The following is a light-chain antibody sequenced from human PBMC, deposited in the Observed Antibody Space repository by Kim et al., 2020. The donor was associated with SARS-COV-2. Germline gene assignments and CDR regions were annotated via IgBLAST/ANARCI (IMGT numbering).Light chain of an antibody. J-gene: IGLJ2*01. CDR2: QDF. V-gene: IGLV3-1*01. CDR1: KLGEKY. Sequence: SYELTQPPSVSVSPGQTVSITCSGDKLGEKYSCWYQQKSGQSPVLVIYQDFKRPSGIPERFSGSNFGNTATLTISGTQAVDEAGYYCQAWDSGTVVFGGGTQLTVL. CDR3: QAWDSGTVV.